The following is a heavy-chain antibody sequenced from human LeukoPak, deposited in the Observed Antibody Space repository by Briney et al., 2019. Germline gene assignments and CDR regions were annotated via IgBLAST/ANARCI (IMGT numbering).Heavy chain of an antibody. Sequence: PGGSLRLSCAASGFTFSSYAMSWDRQAPGKGLEWVSAISGSGGSTYYADSVKGRFTISRDNSKNTLYLQMNSLRAEDTAVYYCAKGPGSSWYDYGYFDYWGQGTLVTVSS. CDR2: ISGSGGST. D-gene: IGHD6-13*01. J-gene: IGHJ4*02. CDR3: AKGPGSSWYDYGYFDY. CDR1: GFTFSSYA. V-gene: IGHV3-23*01.